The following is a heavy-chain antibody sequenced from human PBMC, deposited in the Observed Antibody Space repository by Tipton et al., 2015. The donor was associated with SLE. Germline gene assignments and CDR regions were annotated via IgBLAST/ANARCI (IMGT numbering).Heavy chain of an antibody. CDR1: GESFSGYY. J-gene: IGHJ2*01. CDR2: INDSGST. V-gene: IGHV4-34*01. D-gene: IGHD3-3*01. CDR3: ARQTSYYDFWSGYYSWYFDL. Sequence: TLSLTCAVYGESFSGYYWSWIRQPPGKGLEWIGEINDSGSTNYNPSLKSRVTISVDTSNNQFSLRLSSVTAADTAVYYCARQTSYYDFWSGYYSWYFDLWGRGTLVTVSS.